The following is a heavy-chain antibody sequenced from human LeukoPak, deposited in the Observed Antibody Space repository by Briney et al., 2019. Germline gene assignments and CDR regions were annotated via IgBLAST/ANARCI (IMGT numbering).Heavy chain of an antibody. CDR1: GGSISSSNW. J-gene: IGHJ4*02. CDR3: AREIPWVRGAFDY. Sequence: PSETLSLTCAVSGGSISSSNWWSWVRQPPGKGLEWIGEFYHSGGTNYNPSLKSRVTISVDKSKDQFFLKLTSVTAADTAVYYCAREIPWVRGAFDYWGQGTLVTVSS. CDR2: FYHSGGT. D-gene: IGHD3-10*01. V-gene: IGHV4-4*02.